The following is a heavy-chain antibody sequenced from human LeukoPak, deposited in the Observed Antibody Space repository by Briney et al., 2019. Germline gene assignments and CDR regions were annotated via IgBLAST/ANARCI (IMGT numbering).Heavy chain of an antibody. CDR1: GGSISSYY. V-gene: IGHV4-4*07. CDR2: IYTSGST. J-gene: IGHJ4*02. CDR3: ARHPFSYPFDY. Sequence: SSETLSLTCTVSGGSISSYYWSWIRQPAGKGLEWIGRIYTSGSTNYNPSLKSRVTMSVDTSKNQFSLRLSSVTAADTAVYHCARHPFSYPFDYWGQGTLVTVSS.